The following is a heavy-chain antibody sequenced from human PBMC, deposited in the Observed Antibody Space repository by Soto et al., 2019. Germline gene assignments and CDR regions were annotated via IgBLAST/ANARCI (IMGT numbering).Heavy chain of an antibody. V-gene: IGHV1-69*13. Sequence: ASVKVSCKASGGTFSSYAISWVRQAPGQGLEWMGGIIPIFGTANYAQKFQGRVTITADESTSTAYMELSSLRSEDTAVYYCAREMATITEDYYYYYGMDVWGQGTTVTGLL. D-gene: IGHD5-12*01. CDR3: AREMATITEDYYYYYGMDV. J-gene: IGHJ6*02. CDR2: IIPIFGTA. CDR1: GGTFSSYA.